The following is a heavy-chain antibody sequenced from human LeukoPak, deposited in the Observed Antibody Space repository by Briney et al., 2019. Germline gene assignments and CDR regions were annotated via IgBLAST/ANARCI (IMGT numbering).Heavy chain of an antibody. J-gene: IGHJ4*02. CDR1: GYTLTELS. V-gene: IGHV1-24*01. CDR2: FDPEDGET. CDR3: ATGLYYSNLY. Sequence: ASVKVSCTVSGYTLTELSMHWVRQAPGKGLEWMGGFDPEDGETIHAQKFQGRVTMTEDTSTDTAYMELSSLRSEDTAVYYCATGLYYSNLYWGQGTLVTVSS. D-gene: IGHD3-22*01.